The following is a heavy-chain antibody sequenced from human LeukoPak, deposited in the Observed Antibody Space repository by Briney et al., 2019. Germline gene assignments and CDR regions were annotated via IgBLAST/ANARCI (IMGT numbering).Heavy chain of an antibody. CDR3: ARDVIGIQQSYGMDV. CDR2: INPNSGGT. CDR1: GYSFTGYY. J-gene: IGHJ6*02. Sequence: GASVKVSCKASGYSFTGYYMHWVRQAPGQGLEWMGWINPNSGGTNYAQKFQGRVTMTRATSISTAYMELSRLRSDDTAVYYCARDVIGIQQSYGMDVWGQGTPVTVSS. D-gene: IGHD5-18*01. V-gene: IGHV1-2*02.